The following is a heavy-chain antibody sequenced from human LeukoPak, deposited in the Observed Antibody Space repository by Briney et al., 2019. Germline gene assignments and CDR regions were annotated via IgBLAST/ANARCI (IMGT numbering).Heavy chain of an antibody. J-gene: IGHJ6*02. CDR1: GFTFSSYE. CDR2: ISSSGSTI. D-gene: IGHD3-3*01. CDR3: ARATDYYDFWSGYSPSYGMDV. Sequence: PGGSLRLSCAASGFTFSSYEMNWVRQAPGKGLEWVSYISSSGSTIYYADSVKGRFTISRDNAKNSLYLQMNSLRAEDTAVYYCARATDYYDFWSGYSPSYGMDVWGQGTTVTVSS. V-gene: IGHV3-48*03.